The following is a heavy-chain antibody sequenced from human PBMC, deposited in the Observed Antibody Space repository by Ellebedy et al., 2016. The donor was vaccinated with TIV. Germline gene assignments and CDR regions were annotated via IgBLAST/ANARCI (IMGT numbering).Heavy chain of an antibody. CDR3: ARDYLSSLITMVRGVMGAFDI. D-gene: IGHD3-10*01. CDR1: GGSFSGYY. Sequence: SETLSLXCAVYGGSFSGYYWSWIRQPPGKGLEWIGSIYDSGSTYYNPSLKSRVTISVDTSKNQFSLKLSSVTAADTAVYYCARDYLSSLITMVRGVMGAFDIWGQGTMVTVSS. V-gene: IGHV4-34*01. J-gene: IGHJ3*02. CDR2: IYDSGST.